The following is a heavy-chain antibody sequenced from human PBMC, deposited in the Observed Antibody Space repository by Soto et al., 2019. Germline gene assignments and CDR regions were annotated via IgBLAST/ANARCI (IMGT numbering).Heavy chain of an antibody. D-gene: IGHD4-17*01. V-gene: IGHV3-7*04. Sequence: EVQLVESGGGLVQPGGSLRLSCAVSGFTFGTHWMSWVRQAPGKGPEWVANINQDGTAKSYVDSVKGRFTISRDNAKNSLYLPMNSLRDVDTAVYYCASDYGLGGQGSLVTFSS. CDR2: INQDGTAK. CDR1: GFTFGTHW. J-gene: IGHJ4*02. CDR3: ASDYGL.